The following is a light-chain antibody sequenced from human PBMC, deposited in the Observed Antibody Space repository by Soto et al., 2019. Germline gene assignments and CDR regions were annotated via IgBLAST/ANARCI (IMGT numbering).Light chain of an antibody. J-gene: IGKJ2*01. Sequence: DIQMTQSPSSLSASVGDRVTITCRASQSTRNNLNWYQQKPGKAPNLLIYAASSLPSGVPSRFSGSVSGTDFTLTISSLQPEDFATYYCQHGDSAPFTFGQGTKLEIK. CDR3: QHGDSAPFT. CDR1: QSTRNN. CDR2: AAS. V-gene: IGKV1-39*01.